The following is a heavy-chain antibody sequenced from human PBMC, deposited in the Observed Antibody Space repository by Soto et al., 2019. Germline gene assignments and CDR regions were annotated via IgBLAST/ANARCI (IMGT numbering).Heavy chain of an antibody. CDR1: GGSISSGDYY. V-gene: IGHV4-30-4*01. D-gene: IGHD6-13*01. Sequence: KPSETLSLTCTVSGGSISSGDYYWSWIRQPPGKGLEWIGYIYYSGSTYYNPSLKSRVTISVDTSKNQSSLKLSSVTAADTAVYYCARGPEAAGIDYWGQGTLVTVSS. CDR3: ARGPEAAGIDY. CDR2: IYYSGST. J-gene: IGHJ4*02.